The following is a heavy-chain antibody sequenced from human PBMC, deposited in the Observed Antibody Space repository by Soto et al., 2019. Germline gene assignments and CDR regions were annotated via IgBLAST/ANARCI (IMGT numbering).Heavy chain of an antibody. Sequence: QVQLQESGPGLVKPSETLSLTCAVSGDSLSGTYWWSWVRQAPGGGLQWIGEISYSGTTHYDPSLMSRVTISTDKSRSEFSLTLISVTAAVSASYYCARHILVTGTRGFDFWGQGILVTVSS. CDR1: GDSLSGTYW. D-gene: IGHD6-19*01. V-gene: IGHV4-4*02. J-gene: IGHJ4*02. CDR2: ISYSGTT. CDR3: ARHILVTGTRGFDF.